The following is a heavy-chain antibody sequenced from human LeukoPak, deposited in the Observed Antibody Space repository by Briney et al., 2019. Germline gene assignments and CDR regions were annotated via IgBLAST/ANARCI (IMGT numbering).Heavy chain of an antibody. D-gene: IGHD3-10*01. CDR2: IKQDGSEK. CDR3: ARESMVRGVIPPYYYYYMDV. Sequence: PGGSLRLSCAASGFTFSSYWMSWVRQAPGKGLEWVANIKQDGSEKYYVDSVKGRFTISRDNAKNSLYLQMNSLRAEDTAVYYCARESMVRGVIPPYYYYYMDVRGKGTTVTVSS. V-gene: IGHV3-7*01. CDR1: GFTFSSYW. J-gene: IGHJ6*03.